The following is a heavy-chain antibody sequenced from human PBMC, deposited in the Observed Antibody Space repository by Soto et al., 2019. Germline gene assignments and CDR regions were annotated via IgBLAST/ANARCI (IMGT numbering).Heavy chain of an antibody. CDR1: GGTFSSYT. J-gene: IGHJ4*02. V-gene: IGHV1-69*04. CDR2: IIPILGIA. D-gene: IGHD4-17*01. CDR3: ARDYGDYDPFFDY. Sequence: GASVKVSCKASGGTFSSYTISWVRQAPGQGLEWMGRIIPILGIANYAQKFQGRVAITADKSTSTAYMELSSLRSEDTAVYYCARDYGDYDPFFDYWGQGTLVTVSS.